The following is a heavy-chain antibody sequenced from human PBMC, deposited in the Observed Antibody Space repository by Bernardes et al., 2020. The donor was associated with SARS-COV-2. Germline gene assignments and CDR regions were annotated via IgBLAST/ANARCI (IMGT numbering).Heavy chain of an antibody. D-gene: IGHD3-3*01. Sequence: ASSQDYCKASGYTFTSYGISWVRQAPGQGLEWMGWISAYNGTTTYAQKLQGRVTMTTDTSTSTAYMELRSLRSDDTAVYYCARSDGYEIFGVVIHAPRFDPWGQGTLVTVS. CDR3: ARSDGYEIFGVVIHAPRFDP. J-gene: IGHJ5*02. CDR2: ISAYNGTT. V-gene: IGHV1-18*01. CDR1: GYTFTSYG.